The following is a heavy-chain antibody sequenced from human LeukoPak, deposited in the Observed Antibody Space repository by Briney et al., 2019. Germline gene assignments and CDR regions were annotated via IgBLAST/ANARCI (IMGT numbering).Heavy chain of an antibody. D-gene: IGHD2-2*01. V-gene: IGHV3-7*01. CDR3: ARCGGGVPASHNNWFDS. CDR1: GFTFSSYW. Sequence: GGSLRLSCAASGFTFSSYWMNWVRQAPGKGLEWVANIKKDRSEKYYVDSVKGRFTISRDNAKKSLYLQMNSLRAEDTAVYYCARCGGGVPASHNNWFDSWGQGTLVTVSS. CDR2: IKKDRSEK. J-gene: IGHJ5*01.